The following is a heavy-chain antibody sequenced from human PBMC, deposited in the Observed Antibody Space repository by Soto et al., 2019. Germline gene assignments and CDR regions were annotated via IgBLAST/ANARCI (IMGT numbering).Heavy chain of an antibody. V-gene: IGHV1-46*01. D-gene: IGHD3-10*01. J-gene: IGHJ5*02. CDR1: ADTFTSYY. CDR2: INPNGGST. CDR3: ARSSGGVYGIIIGGTNWFGP. Sequence: VQLVQSGAEVRKPGASVKVSCKAPADTFTSYYINWVRKAPGQGLERMGIINPNGGSTRYAQKFQGRGTLARATPASTVYMEMRNLRSDDTALYFCARSSGGVYGIIIGGTNWFGPWGQGTLGTVSS.